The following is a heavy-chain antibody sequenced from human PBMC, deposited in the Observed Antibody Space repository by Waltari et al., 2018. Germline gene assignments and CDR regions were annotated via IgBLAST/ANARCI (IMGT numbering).Heavy chain of an antibody. Sequence: QVQLVQSGAEVKKPGSSVKVSCKASGGTFSSYAISWVRQAPGQGLEWMGGIIPIFGTANYAQKLQGRVTITTDESTSTAYMVLSSLRSEDTAVYYCARGPLRFLEYAGAFDIWGQGTMVTVSS. D-gene: IGHD3-3*01. J-gene: IGHJ3*02. CDR3: ARGPLRFLEYAGAFDI. CDR1: GGTFSSYA. CDR2: IIPIFGTA. V-gene: IGHV1-69*05.